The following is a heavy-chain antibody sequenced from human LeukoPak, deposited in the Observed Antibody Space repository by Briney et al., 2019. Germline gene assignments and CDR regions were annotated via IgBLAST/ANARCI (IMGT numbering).Heavy chain of an antibody. CDR1: GFTFSSYW. J-gene: IGHJ5*02. V-gene: IGHV3-7*01. D-gene: IGHD3-3*01. CDR2: IKQDGSEK. CDR3: AREAYYDHNWFDP. Sequence: GSLRLSCAASGFTFSSYWMSWVRQAPGKGLEWVAHIKQDGSEKYYVDSVKGRFTISRDNAKNSLYLQMNSLRAEDTAVYYCAREAYYDHNWFDPWGQGTLVTVSS.